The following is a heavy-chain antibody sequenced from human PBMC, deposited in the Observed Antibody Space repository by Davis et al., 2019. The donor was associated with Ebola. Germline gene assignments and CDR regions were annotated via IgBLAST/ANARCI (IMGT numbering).Heavy chain of an antibody. V-gene: IGHV1-2*06. CDR3: ARALFALDH. CDR2: INPNTGGT. CDR1: GYTFTSYD. J-gene: IGHJ4*02. D-gene: IGHD3-10*01. Sequence: ASVKVSCKVSGYTFTSYDINWVRQATGQGLEWMGRINPNTGGTNYAQRFQDRVTLTMDTSISAGFLELTSLRTDDTAVYYCARALFALDHWGQGSLVTVSS.